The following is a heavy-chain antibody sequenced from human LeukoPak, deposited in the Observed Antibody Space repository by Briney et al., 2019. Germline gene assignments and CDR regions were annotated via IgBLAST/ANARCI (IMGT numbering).Heavy chain of an antibody. D-gene: IGHD2-15*01. J-gene: IGHJ4*02. Sequence: SETLSLTCTVSGDSISNYYWSWIQQSPGKGLEWIGYIYYSGSTNYNPSLKSRVTISVGTSKNQFSLKLSSVTAADTAVYYCAGETCSGGSCFQFDFWGQGTLVTVSS. CDR1: GDSISNYY. V-gene: IGHV4-59*01. CDR3: AGETCSGGSCFQFDF. CDR2: IYYSGST.